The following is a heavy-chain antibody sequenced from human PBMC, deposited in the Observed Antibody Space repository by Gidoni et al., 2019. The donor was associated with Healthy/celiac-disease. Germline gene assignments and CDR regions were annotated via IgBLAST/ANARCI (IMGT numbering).Heavy chain of an antibody. V-gene: IGHV4-39*01. D-gene: IGHD1-26*01. CDR2: IYYSGST. CDR3: ARRVGATKINWFDP. CDR1: GGSISSSSYY. J-gene: IGHJ5*02. Sequence: QLQLQESGPGLVKPSETLSLTCTVSGGSISSSSYYWGWIRQPPGKGLECIGSIYYSGSTYYNPSLKSRVTISVDTSKNQFSLKLSSVTAADTAVYYCARRVGATKINWFDPWGQGTLVTVSS.